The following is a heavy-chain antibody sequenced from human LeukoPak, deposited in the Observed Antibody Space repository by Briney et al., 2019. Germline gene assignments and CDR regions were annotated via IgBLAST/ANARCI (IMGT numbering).Heavy chain of an antibody. Sequence: PSETLSLTCTVSGGSISSSSYYWGWIRQPPGKGLEWIGSIYYSGSTYYNPSLKSRVTISVDTSKNQFSLKLSSVTAADTAVYYCARGGLTQLWFLSRVDGSRRWFDPWGQGTLVTVSS. CDR3: ARGGLTQLWFLSRVDGSRRWFDP. V-gene: IGHV4-39*07. J-gene: IGHJ5*02. D-gene: IGHD5-18*01. CDR1: GGSISSSSYY. CDR2: IYYSGST.